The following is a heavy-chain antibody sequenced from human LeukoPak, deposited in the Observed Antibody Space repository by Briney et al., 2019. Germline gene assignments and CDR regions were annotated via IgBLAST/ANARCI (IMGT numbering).Heavy chain of an antibody. Sequence: ASVKVSCKASGYTFSGYLVHWVRQAPGQGLEWLGWINPKSGGTDYAQKFQGRVTMTRYTSISTAYMELSRLRSDDTAVYYCARSPTPKAYSSSFGFYGYYYYGMDVWGQGTTVTVSS. CDR1: GYTFSGYL. CDR2: INPKSGGT. CDR3: ARSPTPKAYSSSFGFYGYYYYGMDV. V-gene: IGHV1-2*02. J-gene: IGHJ6*02. D-gene: IGHD6-6*01.